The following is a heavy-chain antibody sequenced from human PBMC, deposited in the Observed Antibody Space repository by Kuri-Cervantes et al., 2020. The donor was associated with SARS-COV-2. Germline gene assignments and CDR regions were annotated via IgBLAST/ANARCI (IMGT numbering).Heavy chain of an antibody. CDR3: ARAGYSSSWAPGAFDY. J-gene: IGHJ4*02. V-gene: IGHV1-2*02. CDR1: GYTFTGYY. Sequence: ASVKVSCKASGYTFTGYYMHWVRQAPGQGLEWMGWINPNSGGTNYAQKFQGRVTMTRDTSISTAYMELSRLRPDDTAVYYCARAGYSSSWAPGAFDYWGQGTLVTVSS. CDR2: INPNSGGT. D-gene: IGHD6-13*01.